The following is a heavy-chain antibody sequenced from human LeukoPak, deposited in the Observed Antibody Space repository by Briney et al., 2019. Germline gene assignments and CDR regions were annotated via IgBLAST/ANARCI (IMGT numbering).Heavy chain of an antibody. CDR3: ARKQELLGYFDY. CDR2: ISSSSSYI. J-gene: IGHJ4*02. V-gene: IGHV3-21*01. CDR1: GFTFSSYS. Sequence: GGSLRLSCAASGFTFSSYSMNWVRQAPGKGLEWVSSISSSSSYIYYADSVKGRFTISRDNAKNSLYLQMNSLRAEDTAVYYCARKQELLGYFDYWGQGTLVTVSS. D-gene: IGHD1-26*01.